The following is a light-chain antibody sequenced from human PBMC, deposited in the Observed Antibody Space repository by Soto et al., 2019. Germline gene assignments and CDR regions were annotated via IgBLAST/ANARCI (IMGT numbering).Light chain of an antibody. CDR1: ESVSSSF. J-gene: IGKJ1*01. V-gene: IGKV3-20*01. CDR2: RTS. CDR3: QHYGNSLWT. Sequence: EVVLTQSPGTLSLSPGKRATLSCRASESVSSSFLTWYQQKPGQAPRLLIYRTSNRVTGIPDRFSGSGSGTDFTLTISRLEPEDFAVYFCQHYGNSLWTFGQGTKVDIK.